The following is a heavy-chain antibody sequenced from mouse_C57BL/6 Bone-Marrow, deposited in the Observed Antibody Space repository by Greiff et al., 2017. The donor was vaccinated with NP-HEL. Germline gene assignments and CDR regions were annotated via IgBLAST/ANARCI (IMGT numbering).Heavy chain of an antibody. CDR2: IYPGDGDT. J-gene: IGHJ3*01. CDR3: ARGAY. V-gene: IGHV1-80*01. CDR1: GYEFSHYW. Sequence: VKLMESGAELVKPGASVKISCKASGYEFSHYWMNWVKQRPGKGLAWIGQIYPGDGDTNYNGKFKDTATLTADKSSSTAYMQLSRLTSEDSAVNFCARGAYWGQGTRVTVSA.